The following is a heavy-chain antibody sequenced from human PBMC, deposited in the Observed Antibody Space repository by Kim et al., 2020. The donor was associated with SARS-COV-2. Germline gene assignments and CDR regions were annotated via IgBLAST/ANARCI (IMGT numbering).Heavy chain of an antibody. CDR3: ASPMYYDFEGDYYGMDV. J-gene: IGHJ6*02. V-gene: IGHV1-69*13. CDR1: GGTFSSYA. CDR2: IIPIFGTA. D-gene: IGHD3-3*01. Sequence: SVKVSCKASGGTFSSYAISWVRQAPGQGLEWMGGIIPIFGTANYAQKFQGRVTITADESTSTAYMELSSLRSEDTAVYYCASPMYYDFEGDYYGMDVWGQGTTVTVSS.